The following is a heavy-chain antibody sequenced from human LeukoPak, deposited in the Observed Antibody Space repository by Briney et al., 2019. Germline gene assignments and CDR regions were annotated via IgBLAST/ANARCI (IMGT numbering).Heavy chain of an antibody. D-gene: IGHD3-16*01. CDR2: IIPIFGTA. CDR1: GGTFSSYA. Sequence: SVKVSCKASGGTFSSYAISWVRQAPGQGLEWMGGIIPIFGTANYAQKFQGRVTITADESTSTAYMELSSLRSEDTAMYYCARDPGGGDVVFDYWGQGTLVTVSS. V-gene: IGHV1-69*13. J-gene: IGHJ4*02. CDR3: ARDPGGGDVVFDY.